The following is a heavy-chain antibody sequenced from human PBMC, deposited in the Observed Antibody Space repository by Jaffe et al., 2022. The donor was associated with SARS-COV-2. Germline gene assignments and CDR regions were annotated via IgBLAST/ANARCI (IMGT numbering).Heavy chain of an antibody. D-gene: IGHD3-3*02. CDR1: GFIFSNLG. CDR2: ISGSGSTK. Sequence: EVQLVESGGGLVQPGGSLRLSCAASGFIFSNLGMNWVRQAPGEGLEWVSYISGSGSTKKYADSVKGRFAISRDNAKNSLYLQMDSLRVEDTAVYYCATCFSLTPISTCYLESWGQGTLVTVSS. CDR3: ATCFSLTPISTCYLES. J-gene: IGHJ4*02. V-gene: IGHV3-48*01.